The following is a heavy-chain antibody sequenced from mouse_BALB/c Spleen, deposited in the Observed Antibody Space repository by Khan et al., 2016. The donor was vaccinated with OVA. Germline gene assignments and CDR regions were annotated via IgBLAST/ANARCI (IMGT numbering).Heavy chain of an antibody. CDR2: ISDGGSYT. Sequence: EVELVESGGGLVKPGGSLKLSCAASGFTFSDYYMYWVRQTPEKRLEWVATISDGGSYTYYQDSVKGRFTISRDNAKNNLYLQMSSLKSEDTAMYYCARDGGTGPLFAYWGQGTLVTVSA. D-gene: IGHD4-1*01. J-gene: IGHJ3*01. CDR3: ARDGGTGPLFAY. CDR1: GFTFSDYY. V-gene: IGHV5-4*02.